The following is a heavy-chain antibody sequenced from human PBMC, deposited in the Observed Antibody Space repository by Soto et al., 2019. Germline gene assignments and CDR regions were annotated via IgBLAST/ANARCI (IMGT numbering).Heavy chain of an antibody. V-gene: IGHV3-74*01. J-gene: IGHJ4*02. CDR1: GFTFSSYW. Sequence: EVQLVESGGGLVQPGGSLRLSCAASGFTFSSYWMHWVRQAPGKGLVWVSRINSDGSSTSYADSVKGRFTISRDNAKNTLYLQMNSLRAEDTAVYYCVRTSLVVAAATREDYWGQGNLVNVSS. D-gene: IGHD2-15*01. CDR2: INSDGSST. CDR3: VRTSLVVAAATREDY.